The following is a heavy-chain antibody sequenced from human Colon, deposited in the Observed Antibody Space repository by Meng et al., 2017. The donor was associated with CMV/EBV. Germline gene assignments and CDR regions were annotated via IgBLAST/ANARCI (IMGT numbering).Heavy chain of an antibody. J-gene: IGHJ4*02. CDR3: ARDLTNKWFYY. CDR1: GDPISSVSHS. V-gene: IGHV4-39*07. D-gene: IGHD1-26*01. Sequence: QLQEAGPGLVKPAETLSLTCTAVGDPISSVSHSVAGFRQPPGKRLEWIGSMYFSGIADYNPSLKSRVTISLHATQKQFSLRLTSVTAADSAVYFCARDLTNKWFYYWGQGTLVTVSS. CDR2: MYFSGIA.